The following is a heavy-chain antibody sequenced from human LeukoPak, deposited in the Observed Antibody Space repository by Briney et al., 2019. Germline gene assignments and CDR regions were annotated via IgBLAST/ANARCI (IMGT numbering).Heavy chain of an antibody. D-gene: IGHD1-26*01. CDR1: GLTFSNYG. CDR3: AKGSREWEVLDAFDI. V-gene: IGHV3-23*01. Sequence: PGGSLTLSCAASGLTFSNYGLNWVRKAPGKGLELVSGISGIGARRDYSDSVKGRFTISRDNAKNTLYLQMNSLRAEDTAVYYCAKGSREWEVLDAFDIWGQGTMVTVSS. J-gene: IGHJ3*02. CDR2: ISGIGARR.